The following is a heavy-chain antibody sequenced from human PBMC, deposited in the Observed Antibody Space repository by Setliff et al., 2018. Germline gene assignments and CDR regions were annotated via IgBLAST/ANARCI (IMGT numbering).Heavy chain of an antibody. V-gene: IGHV5-51*01. J-gene: IGHJ3*02. CDR2: IYPGDSDT. D-gene: IGHD3-22*01. Sequence: GESLKISCKGSGYSFTSYWIGWVRQMPGKGLEWMGIIYPGDSDTRYSPSFQGQVTISADKSISTAYLQWSSLKASDTAMYYCARHKGYYDGSGYYYPNAFDIWGQGTMVTVS. CDR1: GYSFTSYW. CDR3: ARHKGYYDGSGYYYPNAFDI.